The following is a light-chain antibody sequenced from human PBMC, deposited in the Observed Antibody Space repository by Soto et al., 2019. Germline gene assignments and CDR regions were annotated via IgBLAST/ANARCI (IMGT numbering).Light chain of an antibody. V-gene: IGKV1-39*01. J-gene: IGKJ1*01. CDR2: AAS. Sequence: DIQMTQSPSSLSASVGDRVTITCRASQYISSYLNWYLQKPGKAPKVLIFAASSLQSGVPSRFSGSGSGTDFTLTISSLQPEDFATYYCQQSYSTPQPFGQGTKVEIK. CDR1: QYISSY. CDR3: QQSYSTPQP.